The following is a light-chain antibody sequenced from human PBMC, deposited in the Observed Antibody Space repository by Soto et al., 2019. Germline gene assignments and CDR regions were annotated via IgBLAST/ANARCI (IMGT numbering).Light chain of an antibody. V-gene: IGKV3D-15*01. CDR3: QQYNNWPT. J-gene: IGKJ1*01. CDR2: GAS. CDR1: QSVSSTY. Sequence: EILLTQSPCTLSLSPGERATLSCRASQSVSSTYLAWYQQKPGHAPGLLLYGASNWASGIPDRLAGSGSGTEFTLTISSLQSEDFAVYYCQQYNNWPTFGQGTKVDIK.